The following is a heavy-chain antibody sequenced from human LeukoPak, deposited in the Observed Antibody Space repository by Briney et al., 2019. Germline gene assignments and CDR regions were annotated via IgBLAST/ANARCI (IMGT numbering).Heavy chain of an antibody. V-gene: IGHV3-21*01. J-gene: IGHJ6*02. D-gene: IGHD4-17*01. CDR3: ARGESDYGDYEQGYGMDV. CDR1: GFTFSSYS. CDR2: YSSSSSYI. Sequence: GGSLRLSCAASGFTFSSYSMNWVRQAPGKGLEWVSSYSSSSSYIYYADSVKGRFTISRDNAKNSLYLQMNSLRAEDTAVYYCARGESDYGDYEQGYGMDVWGQGTTVTVSS.